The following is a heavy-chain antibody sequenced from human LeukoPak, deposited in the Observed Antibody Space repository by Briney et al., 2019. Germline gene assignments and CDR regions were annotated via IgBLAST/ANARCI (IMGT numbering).Heavy chain of an antibody. CDR3: ARGPMIVVVITTSFDY. D-gene: IGHD3-22*01. Sequence: ASVKVSCKASGYTFTGYYMHWVRQAPGQGLEWMGWINPNSGGTNYAQKFQGRVTMTRDTSISTDYMELSRLRDDETDVYYCARGPMIVVVITTSFDYWGQGTLVTVSS. V-gene: IGHV1-2*02. CDR2: INPNSGGT. CDR1: GYTFTGYY. J-gene: IGHJ4*02.